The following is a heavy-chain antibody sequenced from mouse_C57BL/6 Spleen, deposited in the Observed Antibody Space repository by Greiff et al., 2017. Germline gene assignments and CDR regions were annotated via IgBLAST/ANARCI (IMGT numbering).Heavy chain of an antibody. J-gene: IGHJ3*01. CDR1: GYSFTGYY. CDR3: ARSDSAGPAY. V-gene: IGHV1-42*01. D-gene: IGHD3-2*02. CDR2: INPSTGGT. Sequence: VQLQQSGPELVKPGASVKISCKASGYSFTGYYMNWVKQSPEKSLEWIGEINPSTGGTTYNQKFKAKATLTVDKSSSTAYMQLSSLTSEDSAVXYCARSDSAGPAYWGQGTLVTVSA.